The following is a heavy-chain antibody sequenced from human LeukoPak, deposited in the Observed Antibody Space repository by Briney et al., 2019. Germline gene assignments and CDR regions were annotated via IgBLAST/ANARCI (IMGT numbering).Heavy chain of an antibody. CDR3: ARAVSGRFDY. CDR2: IYYSGST. J-gene: IGHJ4*02. Sequence: SETLSLTCTVSGGSMNPYHWGWIRQPPGKGLEWIGYIYYSGSTNYNPSLNSRVTISVDTSKNQFSLRLSSVTAADTAIYYCARAVSGRFDYWGQGTLVTVSS. V-gene: IGHV4-59*08. CDR1: GGSMNPYH. D-gene: IGHD6-19*01.